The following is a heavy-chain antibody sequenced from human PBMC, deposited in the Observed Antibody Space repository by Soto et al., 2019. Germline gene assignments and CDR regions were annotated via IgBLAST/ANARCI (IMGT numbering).Heavy chain of an antibody. J-gene: IGHJ6*02. D-gene: IGHD3-22*01. CDR1: GGSISSYY. Sequence: PSETLSLTCTVSGGSISSYYGSWIRQPPGKGLEWIGYIYYSGSTNYNPSLKSRVTISVDTSKNQFSLKLSSVTAADTAVYYCARVKRDGYPSANYYYYGMDVWGQGTTVTVSS. V-gene: IGHV4-59*01. CDR3: ARVKRDGYPSANYYYYGMDV. CDR2: IYYSGST.